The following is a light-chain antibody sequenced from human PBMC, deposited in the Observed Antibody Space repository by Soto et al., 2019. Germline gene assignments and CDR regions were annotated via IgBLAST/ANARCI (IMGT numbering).Light chain of an antibody. J-gene: IGKJ1*01. CDR2: DAS. CDR3: QQYNSYWT. V-gene: IGKV1-5*01. CDR1: QSISSW. Sequence: DIRMTQSPSTLSASVGDRGTITCRASQSISSWLAWYQQKPGKAPKLLIYDASSLESGVPSRFSGSGSGTEFTLTISSLQPDDFATYYCQQYNSYWTFGQGTKVDNK.